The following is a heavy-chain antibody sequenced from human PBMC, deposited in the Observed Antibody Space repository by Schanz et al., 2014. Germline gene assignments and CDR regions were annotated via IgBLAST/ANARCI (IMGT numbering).Heavy chain of an antibody. CDR3: ARDFHGYGPHLDY. Sequence: VKMVESGGGLVKPGGSLRLSCAASGFNFSSYSLNWVRQAPGKGLEWVAILWHDGSKKYYADSVKGRFTVSRDNSKNTLYLQLNSLRAEDTAVYYCARDFHGYGPHLDYWGQGSLVTVSS. J-gene: IGHJ4*02. CDR2: LWHDGSKK. V-gene: IGHV3-33*08. CDR1: GFNFSSYS. D-gene: IGHD5-12*01.